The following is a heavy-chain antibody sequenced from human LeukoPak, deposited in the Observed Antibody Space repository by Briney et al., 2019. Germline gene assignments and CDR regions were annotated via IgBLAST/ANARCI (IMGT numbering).Heavy chain of an antibody. J-gene: IGHJ4*02. Sequence: PPGGSLRLSCSASGFNFSNYAMHWVRQAPGKGLEYVSAMSVVTDRTFYADSVMGRFTISRDNSANTLYLQMSSLRPEDTAVYYSAKPARGSGIQDGFDSWGQGTLVTVSS. CDR2: MSVVTDRT. V-gene: IGHV3-64D*06. CDR1: GFNFSNYA. CDR3: AKPARGSGIQDGFDS. D-gene: IGHD3-10*01.